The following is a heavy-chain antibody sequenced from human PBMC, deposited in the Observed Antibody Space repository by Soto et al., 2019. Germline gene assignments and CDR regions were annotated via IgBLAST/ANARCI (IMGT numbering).Heavy chain of an antibody. D-gene: IGHD2-2*01. CDR3: ARGTPIVLVPAASGGYGMDV. Sequence: QVQLVRSGAEVKKPGASVKVSCKASGYTFTSYDINWVRQATGQGLEWMGWMNPNSGNTGYAQKFQGRVTMTRNTSISTAYMELSSLRSEDTAVYYCARGTPIVLVPAASGGYGMDVWGQGTTVTVSS. CDR2: MNPNSGNT. V-gene: IGHV1-8*01. J-gene: IGHJ6*02. CDR1: GYTFTSYD.